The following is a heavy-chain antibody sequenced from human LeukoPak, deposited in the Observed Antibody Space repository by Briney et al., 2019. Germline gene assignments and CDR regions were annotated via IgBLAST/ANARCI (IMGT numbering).Heavy chain of an antibody. Sequence: PSQTLSLTCTVSGVSISSGGYYWSWIRQHPGTGLEWIGYTYYGGSTYSHPSLKSRVSISLDKSKKQFSLKLNSVTAADTAVYYCAGLKYYYDSSGYYYFDYWGQGTLVTVSS. J-gene: IGHJ4*02. CDR2: TYYGGST. CDR1: GVSISSGGYY. CDR3: AGLKYYYDSSGYYYFDY. D-gene: IGHD3-22*01. V-gene: IGHV4-31*03.